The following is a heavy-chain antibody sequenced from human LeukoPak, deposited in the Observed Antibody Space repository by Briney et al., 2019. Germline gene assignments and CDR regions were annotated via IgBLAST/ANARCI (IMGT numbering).Heavy chain of an antibody. V-gene: IGHV4-30-4*01. Sequence: SQTLSLTCTVSGGSISSDDYYWTWIRQPPGKGLEWIRYIHHSGSTYYNPSLKSRLTLSVDTSKNHFSLNLNSVTAADTAVYYCARDGIVSQGNWLDPWGPGTLVTVSS. CDR3: ARDGIVSQGNWLDP. CDR2: IHHSGST. CDR1: GGSISSDDYY. D-gene: IGHD3-22*01. J-gene: IGHJ5*02.